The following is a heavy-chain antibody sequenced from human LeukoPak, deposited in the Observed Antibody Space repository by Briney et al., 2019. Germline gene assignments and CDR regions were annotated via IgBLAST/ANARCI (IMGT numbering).Heavy chain of an antibody. V-gene: IGHV3-21*01. CDR1: GFTFSSYS. Sequence: PGGSLRLSCAASGFTFSSYSMNWVRQAPGKGLEWVSSINSSSSYIYYADSVKGRFTISRDNAKNSLYLQMNSLRAEDTAVYYCARGYYYDSSGYYFFPDYWGQGTLVTVSS. D-gene: IGHD3-22*01. J-gene: IGHJ4*02. CDR2: INSSSSYI. CDR3: ARGYYYDSSGYYFFPDY.